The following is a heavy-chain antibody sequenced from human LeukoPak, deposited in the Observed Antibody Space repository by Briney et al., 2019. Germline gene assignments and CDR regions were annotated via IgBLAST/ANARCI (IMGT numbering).Heavy chain of an antibody. CDR3: ARHKRYCSSTSCYTYYYYMDV. J-gene: IGHJ6*03. Sequence: SETLSLTCTVSGGSISSSSYYWGWIRQPPGKGLEWIGSIYYSGSTYYNPSLKSRVTISVDTSKNQFSLKLSSVTAADTAVYYCARHKRYCSSTSCYTYYYYMDVWGKGTTVTISS. CDR1: GGSISSSSYY. CDR2: IYYSGST. V-gene: IGHV4-39*01. D-gene: IGHD2-2*02.